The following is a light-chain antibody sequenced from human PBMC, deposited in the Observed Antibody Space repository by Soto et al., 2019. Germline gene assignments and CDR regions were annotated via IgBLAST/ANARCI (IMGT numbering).Light chain of an antibody. CDR3: QQYNNWPRWT. CDR1: QSFSSY. V-gene: IGKV3-15*01. J-gene: IGKJ1*01. CDR2: GAS. Sequence: EIVMTQSPATLSVSPGERATLSCRASQSFSSYLAWYQQKPGQAPRLLIYGASTRATGIPARFSGSGSGTEFTLTISSLQSEDFAVYYCQQYNNWPRWTFGQGTKVDIK.